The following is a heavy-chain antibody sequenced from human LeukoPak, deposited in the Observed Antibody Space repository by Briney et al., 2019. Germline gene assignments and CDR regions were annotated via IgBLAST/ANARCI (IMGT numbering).Heavy chain of an antibody. CDR3: ATPGRRYSSGWYNWFDP. V-gene: IGHV3-21*01. J-gene: IGHJ5*02. CDR2: ISSSSSYI. CDR1: GFPFSSYS. D-gene: IGHD6-19*01. Sequence: AGGSLRLSCAASGFPFSSYSMNWVRQAPGKGLEWVSSISSSSSYIYYADSVKGRFTISRDNAKNSLYLQMNSLRAEDTAVYYCATPGRRYSSGWYNWFDPWGQGTLVTVSS.